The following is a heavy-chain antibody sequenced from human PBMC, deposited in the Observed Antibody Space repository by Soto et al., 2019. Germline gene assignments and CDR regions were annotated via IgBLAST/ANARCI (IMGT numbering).Heavy chain of an antibody. D-gene: IGHD3-22*01. CDR3: ARDGYYDSSGYYPPRWFDP. CDR1: GGTFSSYA. CDR2: IIPIFGTA. V-gene: IGHV1-69*13. Sequence: GASVKVSCKASGGTFSSYAISWVRQAPGQGLEWMGGIIPIFGTANYAQKFQGRVTITADESTSTAYMELSSLRSEDTAVYYCARDGYYDSSGYYPPRWFDPWGQGTLVTVS. J-gene: IGHJ5*02.